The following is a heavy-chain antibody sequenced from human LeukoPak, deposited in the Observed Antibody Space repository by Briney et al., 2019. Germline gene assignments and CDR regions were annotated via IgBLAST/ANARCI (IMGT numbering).Heavy chain of an antibody. V-gene: IGHV3-30*02. D-gene: IGHD6-6*01. J-gene: IGHJ5*02. CDR3: AKLPSIAARPDNWFDP. CDR2: IRYDGSNK. Sequence: GGSLRLSCAASGFTFSSYGMHWVRQAPGKGLEWVAFIRYDGSNKYYADSVKGRFTISRDNSKNTLYLQMNSLRAEDTAVYYCAKLPSIAARPDNWFDPWGQGTLVTVS. CDR1: GFTFSSYG.